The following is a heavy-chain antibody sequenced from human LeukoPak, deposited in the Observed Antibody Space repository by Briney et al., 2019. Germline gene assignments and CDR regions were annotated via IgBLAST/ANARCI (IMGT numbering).Heavy chain of an antibody. CDR3: AREYGYCSSTSCYTNWFDP. Sequence: ASVKVSCTASGYTFTSYGISWVRQAPGQGLEWMGWISAYNGNTNYAQNLQGRVTMTTDTSTSTAYMELRSLRSDDTAVYYCAREYGYCSSTSCYTNWFDPWGQGTLVTVSS. D-gene: IGHD2-2*02. CDR2: ISAYNGNT. V-gene: IGHV1-18*01. CDR1: GYTFTSYG. J-gene: IGHJ5*02.